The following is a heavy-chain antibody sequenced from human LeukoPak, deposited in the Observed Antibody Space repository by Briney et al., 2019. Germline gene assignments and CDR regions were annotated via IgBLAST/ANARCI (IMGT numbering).Heavy chain of an antibody. D-gene: IGHD1-26*01. CDR1: GYTFNDHD. Sequence: GASVKVSCKASGYTFNDHDIHWVLQAPGQGLEWMGRINPNSGGTTYAQKFQGRVTMTRDTSISTAYMELSRLTSDDTAVYYCARDWSGSYEQWGQGTLVTVSS. CDR2: INPNSGGT. V-gene: IGHV1-2*06. J-gene: IGHJ4*02. CDR3: ARDWSGSYEQ.